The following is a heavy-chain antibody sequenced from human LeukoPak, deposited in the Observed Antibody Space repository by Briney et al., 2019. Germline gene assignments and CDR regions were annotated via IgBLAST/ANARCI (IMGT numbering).Heavy chain of an antibody. CDR2: INPNSGGT. CDR1: GYTFTGYY. D-gene: IGHD3-9*01. V-gene: IGHV1-2*06. CDR3: ARVRFHHDIKGYFDY. Sequence: ASVKVSCKASGYTFTGYYMHWVRQAPGQGLEWMGRINPNSGGTNYAQKFQGRVTMTRDTSISTAYMELSRLRSDDTAVYYCARVRFHHDIKGYFDYWGQGTLVTVSS. J-gene: IGHJ4*02.